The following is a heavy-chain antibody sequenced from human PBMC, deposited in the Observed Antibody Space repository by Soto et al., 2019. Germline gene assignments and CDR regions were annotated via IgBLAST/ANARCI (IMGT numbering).Heavy chain of an antibody. V-gene: IGHV3-66*01. J-gene: IGHJ4*02. CDR1: GFSVSGNY. CDR2: IYSGGDT. D-gene: IGHD3-16*02. Sequence: VESGERLVQPGGSLRLSCAASGFSVSGNYMSWVRQAPGKGLEWISIIYSGGDTFYADSVKGRFLISRDISRNTVYLQMDSLTAEDTARYGCAGDYGVRYFEFWGPATLVTVSS. CDR3: AGDYGVRYFEF.